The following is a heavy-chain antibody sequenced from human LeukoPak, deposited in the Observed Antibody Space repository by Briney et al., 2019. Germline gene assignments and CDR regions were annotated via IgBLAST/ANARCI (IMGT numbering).Heavy chain of an antibody. Sequence: PSETLSLTCAVYGGSFSGYYWSWIRQPPGKGLEWIGYIYYSGSTNYNPSLKSRVTISVDTSKNQFSLKLSSVTAADTAVYYCASTPTYYYDSSGYYHDLNYYYYYMDVWGKGTTVTISS. D-gene: IGHD3-22*01. CDR3: ASTPTYYYDSSGYYHDLNYYYYYMDV. V-gene: IGHV4-59*01. J-gene: IGHJ6*03. CDR1: GGSFSGYY. CDR2: IYYSGST.